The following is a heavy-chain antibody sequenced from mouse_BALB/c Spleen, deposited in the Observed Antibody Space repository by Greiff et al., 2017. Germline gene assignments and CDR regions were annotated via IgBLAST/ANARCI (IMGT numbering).Heavy chain of an antibody. CDR2: ISNGGGST. CDR1: GFTFSSYT. D-gene: IGHD1-2*01. V-gene: IGHV5-12-2*01. Sequence: EVQVVESGGGLVQPGGSLKLSCAASGFTFSSYTMSWVRQTPEKRLEWVAYISNGGGSTYYPDTVKGRFTISRDNAKNTLYLQMSSLKSEDTAMYYCARHELRLFAYWGQGTLVTVSA. J-gene: IGHJ3*01. CDR3: ARHELRLFAY.